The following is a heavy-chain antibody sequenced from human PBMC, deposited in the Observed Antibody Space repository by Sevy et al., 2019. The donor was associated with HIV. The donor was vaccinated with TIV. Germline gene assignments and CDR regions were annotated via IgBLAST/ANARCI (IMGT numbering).Heavy chain of an antibody. Sequence: VGSLRLSCAVSGFSFDSYGMTWVRQAPGKGLEWVSGISGSGTRTYYADSVKGRFSISRDNSKNRLYLQMNSLRSEDKAIYYCAKGGGGHYDPDEIGYYFYYYNMDVWGKGTTVTVSS. D-gene: IGHD3-22*01. V-gene: IGHV3-23*01. CDR2: ISGSGTRT. CDR1: GFSFDSYG. J-gene: IGHJ6*03. CDR3: AKGGGGHYDPDEIGYYFYYYNMDV.